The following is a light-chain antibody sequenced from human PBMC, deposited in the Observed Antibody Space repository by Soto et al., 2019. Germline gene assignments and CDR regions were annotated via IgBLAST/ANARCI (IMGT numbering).Light chain of an antibody. CDR2: AAS. V-gene: IGKV3-15*01. Sequence: EIVMTQFPASLSVSPGERVTLSCRASKSITRDLAWYQQKPGQAPRLLVFAASFRATDIPPRFSGSGSGTDFTLTINSLQSEDFGLYFCQEYTKWPGTFGQGTRVEMK. CDR1: KSITRD. J-gene: IGKJ1*01. CDR3: QEYTKWPGT.